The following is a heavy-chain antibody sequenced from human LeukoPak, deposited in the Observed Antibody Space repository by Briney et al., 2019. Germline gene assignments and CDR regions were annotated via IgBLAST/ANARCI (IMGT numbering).Heavy chain of an antibody. D-gene: IGHD3-10*01. Sequence: ASVTVSCKAPGYTFTSYAMHWVRQAPGQRLEGMGWINAGNGNTKYSQKFQGRVTITRDRSASTAYMELSSLRSEDTAVYYCSRGRRFGELGDWGQGTLVTVSS. CDR2: INAGNGNT. J-gene: IGHJ4*02. V-gene: IGHV1-3*01. CDR3: SRGRRFGELGD. CDR1: GYTFTSYA.